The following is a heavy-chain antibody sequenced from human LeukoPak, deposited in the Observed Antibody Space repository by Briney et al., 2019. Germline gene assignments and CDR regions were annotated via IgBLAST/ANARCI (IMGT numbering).Heavy chain of an antibody. CDR1: GFTFSNYA. CDR2: ISGTGGST. Sequence: GGSLRLSCAASGFTFSNYALTWVRQAPGKGLEWVSTISGTGGSTYYADSVKGRFTISRDNSKNSLYLQMSSLRDEDTAVYYCARDSGVDAHLDYWGQGTLVTLSA. D-gene: IGHD3-3*01. V-gene: IGHV3-23*01. CDR3: ARDSGVDAHLDY. J-gene: IGHJ4*02.